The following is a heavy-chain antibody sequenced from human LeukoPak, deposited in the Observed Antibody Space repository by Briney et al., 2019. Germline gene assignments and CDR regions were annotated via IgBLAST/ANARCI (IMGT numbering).Heavy chain of an antibody. CDR1: GLTFSSYD. CDR3: ARIGPGRDGSNSFDQ. J-gene: IGHJ4*02. CDR2: INYNGIYI. Sequence: PGGSLRLSCAASGLTFSSYDMTWVRQAPGKGLEYVSPINYNGIYIFSADSVKGRFTISRDNAKNSLYLEMNSLRVEDTAFYYCARIGPGRDGSNSFDQRGQGTLVIVSS. V-gene: IGHV3-21*01. D-gene: IGHD5-24*01.